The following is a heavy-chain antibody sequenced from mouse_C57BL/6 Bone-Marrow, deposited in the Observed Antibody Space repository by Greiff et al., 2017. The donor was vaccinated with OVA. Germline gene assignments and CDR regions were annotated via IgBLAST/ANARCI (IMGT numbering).Heavy chain of an antibody. J-gene: IGHJ4*01. CDR3: ARSDYYYAMDY. V-gene: IGHV1-85*01. CDR1: GYTFTRYD. Sequence: QVQLQQSGPELVKPGASVKLSCKASGYTFTRYDINWVKQRPGPGLEWIGWIYPRDGSTKYTEKFKGKDTLSVATSSSTAYMELHCLTSEDSAVYFCARSDYYYAMDYWGQGASVTVSS. CDR2: IYPRDGST.